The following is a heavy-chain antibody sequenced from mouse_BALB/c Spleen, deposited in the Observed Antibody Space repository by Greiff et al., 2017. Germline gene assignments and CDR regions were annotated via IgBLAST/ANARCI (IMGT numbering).Heavy chain of an antibody. D-gene: IGHD2-2*01. J-gene: IGHJ1*01. V-gene: IGHV14-3*02. CDR3: ARSGLVRYWYFDV. Sequence: VQLQQSGAELVKPGASVKLSCTASGFNIKDTYMHWVKQRPEQGLEWIGRIDPANGNTKYEPKFQGQATITADTSSNTAYLQLSSLTSEDTAVYYCARSGLVRYWYFDVWGAGTTVTVSS. CDR2: IDPANGNT. CDR1: GFNIKDTY.